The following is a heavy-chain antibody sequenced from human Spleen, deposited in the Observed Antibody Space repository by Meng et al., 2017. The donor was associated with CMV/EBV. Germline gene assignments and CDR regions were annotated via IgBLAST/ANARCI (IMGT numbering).Heavy chain of an antibody. Sequence: GGSLRLSCVGSGFTFSSYWMSWVRQAPGKGLEWVANIKQDGSEKYYVDSVKGRFTISRDNAKNSLYLQMNSLRAEDTAVYYCARGTATHSAPFDYWGQGTLVTVSS. J-gene: IGHJ4*02. D-gene: IGHD1-26*01. CDR1: GFTFSSYW. CDR2: IKQDGSEK. V-gene: IGHV3-7*01. CDR3: ARGTATHSAPFDY.